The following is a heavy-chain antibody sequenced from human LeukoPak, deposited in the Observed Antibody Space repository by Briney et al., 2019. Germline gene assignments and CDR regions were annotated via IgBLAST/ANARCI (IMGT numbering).Heavy chain of an antibody. V-gene: IGHV4-39*01. CDR1: GGSISRSSYY. J-gene: IGHJ4*02. CDR2: IYYSGNT. Sequence: SETLSLTCIVSGGSISRSSYYWGWIRQPPGKGLEWIGSIYYSGNTYYNPSLKGRVTISVDRSKNQFSLKLSSVTAADTAVYYCARHENRNDGFDYWGQGTLVTVSS. CDR3: ARHENRNDGFDY. D-gene: IGHD1-1*01.